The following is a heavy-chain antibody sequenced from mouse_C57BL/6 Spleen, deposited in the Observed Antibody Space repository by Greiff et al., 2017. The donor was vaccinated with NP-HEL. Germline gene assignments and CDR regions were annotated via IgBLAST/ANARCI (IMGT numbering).Heavy chain of an antibody. CDR1: GYTFTSYW. CDR3: ARLGGLRLRDY. CDR2: IHPNSGST. D-gene: IGHD3-2*02. Sequence: QVQLQQPGAELVKPGASVKLSCKASGYTFTSYWMHWVKQRPGQGLEWIGMIHPNSGSTNYNEKFKSKATLTVDKSSSTAYMQLSSLTSEDSAVYYCARLGGLRLRDYWGQGTTLTVSS. J-gene: IGHJ2*01. V-gene: IGHV1-64*01.